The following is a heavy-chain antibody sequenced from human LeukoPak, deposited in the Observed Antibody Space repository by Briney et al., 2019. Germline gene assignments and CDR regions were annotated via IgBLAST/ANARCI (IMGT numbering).Heavy chain of an antibody. CDR1: GGSFSGYY. CDR2: IYYSGST. D-gene: IGHD3-22*01. V-gene: IGHV4-34*11. Sequence: PSETLSLTCAVYGGSFSGYYWGWIRQPPGKGLEWIGYIYYSGSTNHNPSLKSRVTISVDTSKNQFSLKLSSVTAADTAVYYCARGIYDSRGYYIDYWGQGTLVTVSS. J-gene: IGHJ4*02. CDR3: ARGIYDSRGYYIDY.